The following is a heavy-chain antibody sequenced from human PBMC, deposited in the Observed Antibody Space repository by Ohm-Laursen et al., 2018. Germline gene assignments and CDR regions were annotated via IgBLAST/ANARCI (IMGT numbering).Heavy chain of an antibody. CDR1: GGSISNYY. J-gene: IGHJ6*02. Sequence: TLSLTCNVSGGSISNYYWSWIRQPAGKGLEWVGRMYSRGSTNYNPSLKSRVTMSFETSKNQFSLKLSSVTAADTAVYYCARGELYSSGWFRFWGQGTTVTVSS. V-gene: IGHV4-4*07. CDR2: MYSRGST. CDR3: ARGELYSSGWFRF. D-gene: IGHD6-19*01.